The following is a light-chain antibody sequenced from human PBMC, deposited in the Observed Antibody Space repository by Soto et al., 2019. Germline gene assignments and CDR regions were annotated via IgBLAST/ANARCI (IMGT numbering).Light chain of an antibody. CDR2: GAS. J-gene: IGKJ1*01. Sequence: EIVMTQSPDTLSVSPGERATLSCRASQSVRSSLAWYQQKPGQAPRLLIYGASTRATGIPARFSGSGSGTEFTLTISSLQSEDSAVYYCQQYNNWPGTFGQGTKVDI. CDR3: QQYNNWPGT. V-gene: IGKV3-15*01. CDR1: QSVRSS.